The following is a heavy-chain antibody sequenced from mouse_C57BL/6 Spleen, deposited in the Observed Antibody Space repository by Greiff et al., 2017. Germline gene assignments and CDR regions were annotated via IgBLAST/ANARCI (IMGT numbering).Heavy chain of an antibody. J-gene: IGHJ3*01. Sequence: QVQLQQPGAELVKPGASVKLSCKASGYTFTSYWMQWVKQRPGQGLEWIGEIDPADGYTNYNQKFKGKATMTVDKSSSTAYMQLSSLTSEDSAVYYCARYDYYGQFAYWGQGTMVTVSA. CDR1: GYTFTSYW. D-gene: IGHD1-2*01. V-gene: IGHV1-50*01. CDR3: ARYDYYGQFAY. CDR2: IDPADGYT.